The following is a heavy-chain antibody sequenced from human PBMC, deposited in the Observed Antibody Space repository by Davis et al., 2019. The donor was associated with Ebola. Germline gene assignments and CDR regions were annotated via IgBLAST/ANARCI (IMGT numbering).Heavy chain of an antibody. CDR2: IYTSGST. CDR1: GGSISSGGYY. V-gene: IGHV4-61*09. Sequence: SETLSLTCTVSGGSISSGGYYWSWIRQPAGKGLEWIGHIYTSGSTNYNPSLKSRVTMSVDTSKNQFSLKLSSVTAADTAVYYCARGRGRIAARPWRENEWSQRVIYFDYWGQGTLVTVSS. J-gene: IGHJ4*02. D-gene: IGHD6-6*01. CDR3: ARGRGRIAARPWRENEWSQRVIYFDY.